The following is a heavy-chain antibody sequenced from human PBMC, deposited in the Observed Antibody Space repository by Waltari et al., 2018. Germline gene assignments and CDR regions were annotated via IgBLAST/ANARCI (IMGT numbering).Heavy chain of an antibody. Sequence: CPASGLTFSTYGMHWVRQAPGKGLEWGAVIWYDESKKYYAAYGKGRVTISREKAKKTLHLQMNSLRAEDTAVYYCARDLSSWYRGTTFYYYGMDVWGQGTTVTVSS. V-gene: IGHV3-33*01. D-gene: IGHD6-13*01. CDR2: IWYDESKK. CDR1: GLTFSTYG. J-gene: IGHJ6*02. CDR3: ARDLSSWYRGTTFYYYGMDV.